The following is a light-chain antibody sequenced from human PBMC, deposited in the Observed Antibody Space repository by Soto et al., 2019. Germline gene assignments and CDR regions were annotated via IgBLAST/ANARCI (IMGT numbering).Light chain of an antibody. Sequence: EIVLTQSPGTLSLSPGERATLSCRASQSVSSNLAWYQQKPGQAPRLLIYGASTRATGIPARFSGSGSGTEFTLTISSLQSEDFAVYYCQQYNNFPLTFGGGTKVDIK. CDR2: GAS. J-gene: IGKJ4*01. V-gene: IGKV3-15*01. CDR3: QQYNNFPLT. CDR1: QSVSSN.